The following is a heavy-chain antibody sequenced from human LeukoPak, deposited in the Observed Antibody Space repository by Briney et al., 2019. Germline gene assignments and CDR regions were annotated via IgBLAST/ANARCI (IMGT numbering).Heavy chain of an antibody. J-gene: IGHJ4*02. D-gene: IGHD3-10*01. V-gene: IGHV4-31*03. CDR2: IYYSGST. Sequence: SQTLSLTCTVSGGSISSGGYYWSWIRQHPGKGLEWIGYIYYSGSTYYNPSLKSRVTISVDTSKNQFSLKLSSATAADTAVYYCARGLWFGELLSGGFDYWGQGTLVTVSS. CDR3: ARGLWFGELLSGGFDY. CDR1: GGSISSGGYY.